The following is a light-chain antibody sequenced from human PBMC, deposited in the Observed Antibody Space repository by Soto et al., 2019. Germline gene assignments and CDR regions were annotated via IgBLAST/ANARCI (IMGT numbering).Light chain of an antibody. CDR2: KAS. V-gene: IGKV1-5*03. Sequence: DIQMTQSPSTLSASVGDRVTITCRASQSISNWLGGYQQKPGKAPKLLIYKASTLESGVPSRFSGSGSGKEFTLTITGLQPDYFATYFCQQYNNYPLIFGGGTKVEIK. J-gene: IGKJ4*01. CDR3: QQYNNYPLI. CDR1: QSISNW.